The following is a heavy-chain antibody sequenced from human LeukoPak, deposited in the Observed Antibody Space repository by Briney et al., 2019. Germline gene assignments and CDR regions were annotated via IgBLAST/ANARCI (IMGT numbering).Heavy chain of an antibody. CDR2: IIPILGIA. Sequence: ASVKVSCKASGGTFSSYAISWVRQAPGQGLEWRGRIIPILGIANYAQKFQGRVTITADKSTSTAYMEPSSLRSEDTAVYYCARAVSGVYYYGMDVWGQGTTVTVSS. CDR3: ARAVSGVYYYGMDV. D-gene: IGHD3-10*01. V-gene: IGHV1-69*04. J-gene: IGHJ6*02. CDR1: GGTFSSYA.